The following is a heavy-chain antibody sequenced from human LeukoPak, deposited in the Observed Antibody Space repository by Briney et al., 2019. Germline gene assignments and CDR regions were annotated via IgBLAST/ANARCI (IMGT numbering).Heavy chain of an antibody. CDR3: AKASSPLGYFDY. Sequence: GGSLRLSCAASGFTFSSYAMSWVRQAPGKGLEWVSGISGSDGSTYYVGSVKGRFTISRDDSKNTLFLQLTSLRAEDTAVYYCAKASSPLGYFDYWGQGILVTVSS. CDR1: GFTFSSYA. V-gene: IGHV3-23*01. D-gene: IGHD6-13*01. J-gene: IGHJ4*02. CDR2: ISGSDGST.